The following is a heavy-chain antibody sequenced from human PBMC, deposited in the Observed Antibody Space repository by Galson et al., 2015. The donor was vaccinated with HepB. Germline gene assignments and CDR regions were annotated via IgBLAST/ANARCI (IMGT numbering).Heavy chain of an antibody. J-gene: IGHJ6*02. CDR2: IKQDGSEK. CDR1: GFTFSSYW. Sequence: SLRLSCAASGFTFSSYWMSWVRQAPGKGLEWVANIKQDGSEKYYVDSVKGRFTISRDNAKNSLYLQMNSLRAEDTAVYYCAREVGGGWYDGRYYGMDVWGQGTTVTVSS. CDR3: AREVGGGWYDGRYYGMDV. V-gene: IGHV3-7*03. D-gene: IGHD6-19*01.